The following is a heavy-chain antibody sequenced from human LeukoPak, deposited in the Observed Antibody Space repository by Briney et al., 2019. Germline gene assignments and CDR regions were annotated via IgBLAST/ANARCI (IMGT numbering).Heavy chain of an antibody. CDR3: ARGKGGYYYVLDY. CDR2: ISAYNGNT. J-gene: IGHJ4*02. Sequence: GASVKVSCKASGYTFTSYGISWVRQAPGQGLEWMGWISAYNGNTNYAQKLQGRVTLTRDTSTSTVYMELSSLRSEDTAVYYCARGKGGYYYVLDYWGQGTLVTVSS. V-gene: IGHV1-18*01. CDR1: GYTFTSYG. D-gene: IGHD3-22*01.